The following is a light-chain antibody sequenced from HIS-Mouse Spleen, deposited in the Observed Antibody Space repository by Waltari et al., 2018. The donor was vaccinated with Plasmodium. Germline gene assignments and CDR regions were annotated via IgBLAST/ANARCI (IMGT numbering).Light chain of an antibody. J-gene: IGLJ2*01. CDR1: SSDVGGYNY. Sequence: QSALTQPRSVSGSPGQSVTISCTGTSSDVGGYNYVSWYQQHPGKAPNLMIYDVSKRQSGVPDRFSGSKSGNTASLTIAGLQAEEEADYYCCSYAGSYTLVFGGGTKLTVL. CDR2: DVS. V-gene: IGLV2-11*01. CDR3: CSYAGSYTLV.